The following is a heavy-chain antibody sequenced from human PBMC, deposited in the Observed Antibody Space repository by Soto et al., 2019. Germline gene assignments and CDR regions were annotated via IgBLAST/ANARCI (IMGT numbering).Heavy chain of an antibody. Sequence: SETLSLTCTVSGGSISSGGYYWSWIRQHPGKGLEWIGYIYYSGSTYYNPSLKSRVTISVDTSKNQFSLKLSSVTAADKAVYYCARDHRAQTETYYDFWSGYSIDAFDIWGQGTMVTVSS. CDR2: IYYSGST. J-gene: IGHJ3*02. D-gene: IGHD3-3*01. CDR3: ARDHRAQTETYYDFWSGYSIDAFDI. V-gene: IGHV4-31*03. CDR1: GGSISSGGYY.